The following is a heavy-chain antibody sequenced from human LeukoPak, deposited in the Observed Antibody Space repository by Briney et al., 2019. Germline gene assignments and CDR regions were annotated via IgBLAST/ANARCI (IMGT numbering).Heavy chain of an antibody. CDR3: ARERAVAEYYFDY. CDR1: GFTFSSYS. Sequence: KAGRSLRLSCAASGFTFSSYSMNWVRQAPGEGLEWVSSISSSSSYIYYADSVKGRFTISRDNAKNSLYLQMNSLRAEDTAVYYCARERAVAEYYFDYWGQGTLVTVSS. D-gene: IGHD6-19*01. CDR2: ISSSSSYI. V-gene: IGHV3-21*01. J-gene: IGHJ4*02.